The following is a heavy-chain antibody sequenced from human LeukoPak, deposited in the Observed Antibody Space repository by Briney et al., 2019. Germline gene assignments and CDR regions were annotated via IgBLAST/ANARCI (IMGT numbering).Heavy chain of an antibody. CDR1: GFTFSSAW. CDR3: VTVKDMASWAFDH. D-gene: IGHD5-24*01. CDR2: IKSKGGGGTT. V-gene: IGHV3-15*01. Sequence: GGSLRLSCAASGFTFSSAWMSWVRQAPGKGLEWVGRIKSKGGGGTTDFAAPVQGRFTISRDDSKNTLYLQMNSLKTEDTAVYYCVTVKDMASWAFDHWGQGALVTVSS. J-gene: IGHJ4*02.